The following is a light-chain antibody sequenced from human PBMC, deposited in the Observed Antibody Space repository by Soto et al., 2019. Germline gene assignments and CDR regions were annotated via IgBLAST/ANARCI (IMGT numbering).Light chain of an antibody. Sequence: QSVLTQPPSVSGAPGQRVTISCTGSSSNIGAGYDVHWYQHLPGTAPKLLIYGSSNRPSGVPDRFSGSKSGTSASLAITGLQAEDEADYYCQSYDSSLSGGVFGGGTKVTVL. V-gene: IGLV1-40*01. J-gene: IGLJ3*02. CDR1: SSNIGAGYD. CDR3: QSYDSSLSGGV. CDR2: GSS.